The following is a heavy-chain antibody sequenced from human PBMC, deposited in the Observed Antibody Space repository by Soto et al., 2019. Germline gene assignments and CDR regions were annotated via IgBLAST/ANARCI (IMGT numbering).Heavy chain of an antibody. D-gene: IGHD1-20*01. CDR2: IYRAGNT. CDR3: ARLNYYFHY. V-gene: IGHV4-59*08. Sequence: QVQLQESGPGLVKPSETLSLTCTVSGDSITAYYWSGIRQSPGKGLEWIGYIYRAGNTNYNPSLGSRVSMSVDTSRIRFSLKLRSVTAADTAIYYCARLNYYFHYWGQGTLVTVSS. CDR1: GDSITAYY. J-gene: IGHJ4*02.